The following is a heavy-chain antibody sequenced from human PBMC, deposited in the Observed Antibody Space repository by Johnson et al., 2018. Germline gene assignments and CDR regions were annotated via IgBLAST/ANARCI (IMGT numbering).Heavy chain of an antibody. CDR2: IIPILGIA. V-gene: IGHV1-69*08. CDR1: GGTFSSYT. Sequence: QVQLVESGAEVKKPGSSVKVSCKASGGTFSSYTISWVRQAPGQGLEWMGRIIPILGIANYAQKFQDRVTITADKSTSTAYMELSSLKASDTAMYYCAREYSSSPNRFDPWGQGTLVTVSS. J-gene: IGHJ5*02. CDR3: AREYSSSPNRFDP. D-gene: IGHD6-13*01.